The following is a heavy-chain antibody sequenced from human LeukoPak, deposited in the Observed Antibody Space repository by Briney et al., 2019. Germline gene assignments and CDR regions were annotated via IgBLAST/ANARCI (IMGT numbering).Heavy chain of an antibody. V-gene: IGHV4-39*01. D-gene: IGHD3-10*01. J-gene: IGHJ4*02. CDR2: IYYSGYT. CDR1: GGSISSSTYY. Sequence: SETLSLTCTASGGSISSSTYYWGWIRQPPGKGLEWIGSIYYSGYTYYNPSLESRVTISVDTSKNQFSLKLSSVTAADTAIYYCAKHYMGSSYNRGLDYWGQGTLVTVSS. CDR3: AKHYMGSSYNRGLDY.